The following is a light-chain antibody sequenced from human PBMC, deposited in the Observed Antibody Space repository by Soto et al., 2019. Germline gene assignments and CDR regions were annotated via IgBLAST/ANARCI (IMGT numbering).Light chain of an antibody. CDR3: SSYASSNIVV. CDR1: SSDVGGYNY. Sequence: QSALTQPASVSGSPGQSITISCTGTSSDVGGYNYVSWYQQYPGKAPKLMIYDVSNRPSGVSNRFSGSKSGNTASLTISGLQAEDEADYYCSSYASSNIVVFGGGTKVTVL. V-gene: IGLV2-14*01. J-gene: IGLJ2*01. CDR2: DVS.